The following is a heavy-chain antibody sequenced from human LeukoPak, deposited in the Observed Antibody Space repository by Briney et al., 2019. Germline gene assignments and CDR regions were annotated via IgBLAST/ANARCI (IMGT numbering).Heavy chain of an antibody. CDR3: ASLRDSSGYDKFHYWYVDL. D-gene: IGHD3-22*01. CDR1: GGTFSSYA. J-gene: IGHJ2*01. CDR2: IIPIFGTA. Sequence: ASVKVSCKASGGTFSSYAISWVRQAPGQGLEWMGRIIPIFGTANYAQKFQGRVTITTDESTSTAYMELSSLRSEDTAVYYCASLRDSSGYDKFHYWYVDLWGRGTLVTVSS. V-gene: IGHV1-69*05.